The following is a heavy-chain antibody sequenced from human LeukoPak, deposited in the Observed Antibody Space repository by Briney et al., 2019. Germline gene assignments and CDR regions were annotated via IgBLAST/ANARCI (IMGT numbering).Heavy chain of an antibody. V-gene: IGHV3-23*01. CDR3: AKAQVYLQERLVGHYYFDY. Sequence: QPGGSLRLSCAASGFTFSSSAMSWVRQAPGKGLEWVSDISGSGGSTYYADSVKGRFTISRDNSKNTLYLQMNSLRAEDTAVYYCAKAQVYLQERLVGHYYFDYWGQGTLVTVSS. J-gene: IGHJ4*02. CDR2: ISGSGGST. CDR1: GFTFSSSA. D-gene: IGHD6-6*01.